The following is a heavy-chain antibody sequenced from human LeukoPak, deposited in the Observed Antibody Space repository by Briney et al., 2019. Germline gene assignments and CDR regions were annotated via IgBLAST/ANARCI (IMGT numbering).Heavy chain of an antibody. V-gene: IGHV3-49*04. Sequence: PGRSLRLSCTASGFTCGDYAMSWVRQAPGKGLEWVGFIRSKPYGGTTGYAASVKGGFTISRDDSKSFASLQMNSLKTEDTAVYYCTRGGYYSVYWGQGALVTVSS. CDR2: IRSKPYGGTT. D-gene: IGHD3-3*01. CDR3: TRGGYYSVY. J-gene: IGHJ4*02. CDR1: GFTCGDYA.